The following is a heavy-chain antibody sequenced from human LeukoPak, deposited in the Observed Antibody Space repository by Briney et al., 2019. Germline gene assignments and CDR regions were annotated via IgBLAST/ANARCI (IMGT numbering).Heavy chain of an antibody. J-gene: IGHJ4*02. Sequence: ASVKVSCKASGYTFTASYMNWVRQVPGQGLEWMGCINPNSGGTNYAQKFQGRVTMTRDTSISTAYMEVSSLRSDDTAVYYCARVSMVRGVKARYFDYWGQGTLVTVSS. D-gene: IGHD3-10*01. V-gene: IGHV1-2*02. CDR3: ARVSMVRGVKARYFDY. CDR1: GYTFTASY. CDR2: INPNSGGT.